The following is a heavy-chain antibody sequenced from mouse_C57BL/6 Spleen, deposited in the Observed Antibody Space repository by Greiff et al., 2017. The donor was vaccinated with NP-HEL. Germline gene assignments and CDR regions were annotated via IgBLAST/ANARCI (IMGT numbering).Heavy chain of an antibody. CDR3: ARGRGAMDY. CDR2: INPSTGGT. V-gene: IGHV1-42*01. Sequence: EVQLQQSGPALVKPGASVKISCKASGYSFTGYYMNWVKQSPEKSLEWIGEINPSTGGTPYNQKFKAKATLTVDKSSSTAYMQLKSLTSEDSAVYYCARGRGAMDYWGQGTSVTVSS. CDR1: GYSFTGYY. J-gene: IGHJ4*01.